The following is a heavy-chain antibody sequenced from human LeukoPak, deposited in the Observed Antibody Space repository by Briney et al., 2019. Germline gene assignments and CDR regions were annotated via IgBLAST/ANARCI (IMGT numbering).Heavy chain of an antibody. CDR3: ARVRDSDNWWGAFDI. J-gene: IGHJ3*02. CDR2: ISTVNGNS. CDR1: GYRFSSSG. D-gene: IGHD1-1*01. Sequence: AASVSVSCKASGYRFSSSGITWVRQAPGQGPEWMGWISTVNGNSRYAQNFQGRVTLTTDTSTNTAHLELTSLRSDDTAIYYCARVRDSDNWWGAFDIWGLGTMVTVSS. V-gene: IGHV1-18*01.